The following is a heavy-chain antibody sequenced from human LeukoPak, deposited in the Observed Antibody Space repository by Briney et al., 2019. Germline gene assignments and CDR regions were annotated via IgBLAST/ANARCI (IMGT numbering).Heavy chain of an antibody. CDR2: ISYDGSNK. Sequence: GRSLRLSCAASGFTFSSYAMHWVRQAPGKGLEWVAVISYDGSNKYYADSVKGRYTISRDNSKNTLYLQMNSLRAEDTAVYYCARGGQQWLSYFDYWGQGTLVTVSS. V-gene: IGHV3-30*04. CDR1: GFTFSSYA. CDR3: ARGGQQWLSYFDY. D-gene: IGHD6-19*01. J-gene: IGHJ4*02.